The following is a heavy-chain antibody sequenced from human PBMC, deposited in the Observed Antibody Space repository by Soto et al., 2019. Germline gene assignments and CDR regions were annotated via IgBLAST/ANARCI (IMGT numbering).Heavy chain of an antibody. CDR3: VRQGIGNLHGLVDV. D-gene: IGHD1-1*01. CDR1: SGPSSSHN. J-gene: IGHJ6*02. CDR2: VYNTVGT. Sequence: QVQLQQSGPGLVKPSETLSLTCTVSSGPSSSHNWGWIRQSPGRGLEWIGYVYNTVGTSYNPSLKSRVTISADTSANHISLTLSFVTAADTAIYYCVRQGIGNLHGLVDVWGQGTTVSVSS. V-gene: IGHV4-59*08.